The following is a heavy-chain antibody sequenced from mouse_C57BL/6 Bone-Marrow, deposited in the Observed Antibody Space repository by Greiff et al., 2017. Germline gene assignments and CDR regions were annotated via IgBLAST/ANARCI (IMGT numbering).Heavy chain of an antibody. CDR2: INYDGSST. J-gene: IGHJ3*01. CDR3: ARKDGGYRPFAY. D-gene: IGHD2-3*01. V-gene: IGHV5-16*01. CDR1: GFTFSDYY. Sequence: EVMLVESEGGLVQPGSSMKLSCTASGFTFSDYYMAWVRQVPEKGLEWVAIINYDGSSTYYMDSLKSRFIISRDNAKNILYLQMSSLKSEDTATYYCARKDGGYRPFAYWGQGTLVTVSA.